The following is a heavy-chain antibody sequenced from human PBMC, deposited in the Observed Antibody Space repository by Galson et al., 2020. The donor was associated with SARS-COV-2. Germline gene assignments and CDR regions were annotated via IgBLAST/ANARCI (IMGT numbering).Heavy chain of an antibody. Sequence: GEYLKISCAASGFTFSSYGMHWVRQAPGKGLEWVAVISYDGSNKYYADSVKGRFTISRDNSKNTLYLQMNSLRAEDTAVYYCARDRSSWYLDYCGQGTLVTVSS. CDR2: ISYDGSNK. J-gene: IGHJ4*02. CDR1: GFTFSSYG. V-gene: IGHV3-30*03. D-gene: IGHD6-13*01. CDR3: ARDRSSWYLDY.